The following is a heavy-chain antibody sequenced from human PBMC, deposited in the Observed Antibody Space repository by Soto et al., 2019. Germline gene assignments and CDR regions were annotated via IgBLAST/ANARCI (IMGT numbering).Heavy chain of an antibody. CDR3: ARDVWCPVD. Sequence: PGGSLRLSCEASGFTFSSYTMIWVRQSPGEGLEWLANIKEDGIQKNYVDSVKGRFTISRDNAKKSLYLQMNSLRVDDTAVYYCARDVWCPVDWGQGTLVTVSS. J-gene: IGHJ4*02. CDR2: IKEDGIQK. V-gene: IGHV3-7*01. D-gene: IGHD2-8*01. CDR1: GFTFSSYT.